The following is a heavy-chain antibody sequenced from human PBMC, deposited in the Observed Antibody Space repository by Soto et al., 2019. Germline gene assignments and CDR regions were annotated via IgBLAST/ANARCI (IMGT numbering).Heavy chain of an antibody. Sequence: PSETLSLTCAVYGGSFSCYYWSWIRQPPGKGLEWIGEINHSGSTNYNPSLKSRVTISVDTSKNQFSLKLSSVTAADTAVYYCASGYSSGRTFDYWGQGTLVTVSS. CDR2: INHSGST. CDR1: GGSFSCYY. J-gene: IGHJ4*02. V-gene: IGHV4-34*01. D-gene: IGHD6-19*01. CDR3: ASGYSSGRTFDY.